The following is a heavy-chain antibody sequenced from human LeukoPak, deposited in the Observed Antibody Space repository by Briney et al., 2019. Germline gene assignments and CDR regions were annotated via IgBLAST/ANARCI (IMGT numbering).Heavy chain of an antibody. CDR2: MNPNSGNT. J-gene: IGHJ6*03. CDR3: ARAPDIEGGESYYYYYMDV. CDR1: GYTFTSYY. D-gene: IGHD3-16*01. V-gene: IGHV1-8*02. Sequence: GASVKVSCKASGYTFTSYYLHWVRQATGQGLEWMGWMNPNSGNTGYAQKFQGRVTMTRNTSISTAYMELSSLRSEDTAVYYCARAPDIEGGESYYYYYMDVWGKGTTVTISS.